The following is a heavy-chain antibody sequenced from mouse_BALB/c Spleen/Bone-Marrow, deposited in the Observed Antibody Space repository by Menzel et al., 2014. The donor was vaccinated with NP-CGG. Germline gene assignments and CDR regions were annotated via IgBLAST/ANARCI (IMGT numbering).Heavy chain of an antibody. CDR2: NNDGGSYT. CDR3: ARDGNFAMDY. J-gene: IGHJ4*01. Sequence: EVKVVESGGGLVKPGGSLKLSCAVSGFTFSDYYMYWVRQNPEKRLEWVATNNDGGSYTYYPDSVKGRFTISRDNAKNNLYLQMSSLKSEDTAMYYCARDGNFAMDYWGQGTSVTVSS. D-gene: IGHD2-1*01. V-gene: IGHV5-4*02. CDR1: GFTFSDYY.